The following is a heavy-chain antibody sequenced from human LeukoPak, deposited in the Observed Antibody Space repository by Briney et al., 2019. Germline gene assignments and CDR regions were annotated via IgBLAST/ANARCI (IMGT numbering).Heavy chain of an antibody. V-gene: IGHV3-23*01. Sequence: GGSLRLSCAASGFTFRSYGMTWVRRAPGKGLEWASGISGSGGSTYYADSVKGRFTISRDNSKNTLYLQMNSLRAKDTAVYYCAKDPEGWPNNHGFWGQGTLVTVSS. D-gene: IGHD6-19*01. J-gene: IGHJ4*02. CDR1: GFTFRSYG. CDR2: ISGSGGST. CDR3: AKDPEGWPNNHGF.